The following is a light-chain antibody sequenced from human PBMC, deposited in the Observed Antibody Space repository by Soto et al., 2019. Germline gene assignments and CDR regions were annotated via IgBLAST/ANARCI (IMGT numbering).Light chain of an antibody. V-gene: IGKV1-16*02. CDR1: QDIGYF. CDR3: LQYDSYPRT. CDR2: DAS. Sequence: DIQMTQSPSSLSASVGDRVTITCRASQDIGYFLDWFQQEPGKAPRALIYDASRLHSGVPSKFSGSGSGTDFTLTISSLQPEDFATYYCLQYDSYPRTFGQGTKVDIK. J-gene: IGKJ1*01.